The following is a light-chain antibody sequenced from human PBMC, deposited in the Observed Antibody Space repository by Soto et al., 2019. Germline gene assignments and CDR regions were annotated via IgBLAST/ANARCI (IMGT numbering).Light chain of an antibody. Sequence: DIQLTQSPSFLSASVGDRVTVSCRASQDISTSLAWFQQKAGKVPQLLVYPASTLQDGVPSRFSGSGSGTYLTLTINNLQAGDFATYYCQRLRTYPFSFGQGTKLDIK. CDR2: PAS. CDR1: QDISTS. CDR3: QRLRTYPFS. J-gene: IGKJ2*03. V-gene: IGKV1-9*01.